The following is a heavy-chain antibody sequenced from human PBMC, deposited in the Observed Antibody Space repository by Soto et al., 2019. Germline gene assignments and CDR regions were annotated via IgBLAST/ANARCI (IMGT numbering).Heavy chain of an antibody. Sequence: SETLSLTCTVSGGSISSGGYYWSWIRQHPGKGLEWIGYIYDSGSTYYNPSLKSRVTISVDTSKNQFSLKLSSVTAADTAVYYCAREAYGYCSSTSCMDAFDIWGQGTMVTVSS. J-gene: IGHJ3*02. CDR3: AREAYGYCSSTSCMDAFDI. CDR2: IYDSGST. V-gene: IGHV4-31*03. CDR1: GGSISSGGYY. D-gene: IGHD2-2*01.